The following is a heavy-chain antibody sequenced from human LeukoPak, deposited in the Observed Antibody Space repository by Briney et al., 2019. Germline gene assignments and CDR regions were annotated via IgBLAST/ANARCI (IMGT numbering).Heavy chain of an antibody. CDR3: ARAYCSGGSCYPNFDY. D-gene: IGHD2-15*01. CDR2: INHSGST. V-gene: IGHV4-34*01. CDR1: GGSFSGYY. J-gene: IGHJ4*02. Sequence: SETLSLTCAVYGGSFSGYYWSWIRQPPGKGLEWIGEINHSGSTYYSPSLKSRVTISVDTSKNQFSLKLSSVTAADTAVYYCARAYCSGGSCYPNFDYWGQGTLVTVSS.